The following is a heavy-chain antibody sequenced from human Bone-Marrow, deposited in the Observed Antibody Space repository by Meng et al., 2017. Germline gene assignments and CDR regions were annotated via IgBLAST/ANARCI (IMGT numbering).Heavy chain of an antibody. V-gene: IGHV1-69*13. J-gene: IGHJ6*02. CDR2: IIPIFGTA. Sequence: SVKVSCKASGGTFSSYAISWVRQAPGQGLEWMGGIIPIFGTANYAQKFQGRVTITADESTSTAYMELSSLRSEDTAVYYCARGSHSYDYVWGSYPTAGDYYYGMDVWGQGTTVTVSS. CDR3: ARGSHSYDYVWGSYPTAGDYYYGMDV. CDR1: GGTFSSYA. D-gene: IGHD3-16*02.